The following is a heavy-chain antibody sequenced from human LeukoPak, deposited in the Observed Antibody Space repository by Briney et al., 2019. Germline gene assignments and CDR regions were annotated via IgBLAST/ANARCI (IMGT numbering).Heavy chain of an antibody. V-gene: IGHV3-21*01. Sequence: GGSLRLSCAASGFTFSSYSMNWVRQAPGKGLEWVSSISSSSSYIYYADSVKGRFTISRDNAKNSLYLQMNSLRAEDTAVYYCARDLVDTAMVTGYWGQGTLVTVSS. J-gene: IGHJ4*02. CDR1: GFTFSSYS. D-gene: IGHD5-18*01. CDR3: ARDLVDTAMVTGY. CDR2: ISSSSSYI.